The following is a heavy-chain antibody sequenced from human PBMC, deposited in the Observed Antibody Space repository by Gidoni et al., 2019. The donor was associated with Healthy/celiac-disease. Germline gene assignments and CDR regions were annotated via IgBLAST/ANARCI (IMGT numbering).Heavy chain of an antibody. CDR3: ASASRRYYYDISGYFAY. J-gene: IGHJ4*02. V-gene: IGHV3-66*01. Sequence: EVQLVESGGGLGPPGGSLRLSCAASGFTVSSNYMSWVRQAPGKGLELVSVIYSGGSTYSADSVQGRFTISRDNSKNTLYLQMNSLRAEDTAVYYCASASRRYYYDISGYFAYWGQGTLVTVSS. D-gene: IGHD3-22*01. CDR2: IYSGGST. CDR1: GFTVSSNY.